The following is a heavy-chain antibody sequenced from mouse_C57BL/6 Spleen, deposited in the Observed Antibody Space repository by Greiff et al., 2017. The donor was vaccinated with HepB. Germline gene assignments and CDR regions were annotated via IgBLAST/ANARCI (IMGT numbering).Heavy chain of an antibody. CDR2: IDPSDSYT. Sequence: VQLQQSGAELVMPGASVKLSCKASGYTFTSYWMHWVKQRPGQGLEWIGEIDPSDSYTNYNQKFKGKSTLTVDKSSSTAYMQLSSLTSEDSAVYYCARSVYSNYGYWYFDVWGTGTTVTVSS. D-gene: IGHD2-5*01. CDR1: GYTFTSYW. CDR3: ARSVYSNYGYWYFDV. J-gene: IGHJ1*03. V-gene: IGHV1-69*01.